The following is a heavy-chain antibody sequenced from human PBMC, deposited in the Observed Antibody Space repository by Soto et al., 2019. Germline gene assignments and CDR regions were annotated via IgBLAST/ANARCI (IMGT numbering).Heavy chain of an antibody. CDR2: MNPNSGNT. D-gene: IGHD3-10*01. Sequence: QVQLVQSGAEVKKPGASVKVSCKASGYTFPSYDINWVRQATGQGLEWMGWMNPNSGNTGYAQKFQGRVTMTTNTSISTAYMELTSLRSEHTAVYYCASDHYGNSACFAPCRQGTLVTVSS. J-gene: IGHJ5*02. CDR3: ASDHYGNSACFAP. CDR1: GYTFPSYD. V-gene: IGHV1-8*01.